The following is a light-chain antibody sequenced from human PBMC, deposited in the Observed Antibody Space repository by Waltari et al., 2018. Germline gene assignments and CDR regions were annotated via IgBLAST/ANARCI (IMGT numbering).Light chain of an antibody. CDR1: QGISSY. V-gene: IGKV1-9*01. J-gene: IGKJ2*01. Sequence: DIQLTQSPSFLSASVVARVTITCRASQGISSYLAWYQQKPGKAPKLLIYAASTLQSGVPSRFSGGGSGTKFTLTISSLQPEDFAIFYCQQLNSYPYTFGQGTKLEIK. CDR2: AAS. CDR3: QQLNSYPYT.